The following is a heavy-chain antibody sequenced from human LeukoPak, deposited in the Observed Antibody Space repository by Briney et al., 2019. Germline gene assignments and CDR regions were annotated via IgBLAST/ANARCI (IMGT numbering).Heavy chain of an antibody. V-gene: IGHV4-59*08. CDR1: GGSISRYY. CDR3: ARYQVGPDSFDY. Sequence: SETLSLTCTVSGGSISRYYWSWIRQPPGKGLEWIGYIYYSGSTNYNPSLKSRVTISVDTSKNQFSLKLSSVTAADTALYYCARYQVGPDSFDYWGQGTLVTVSS. CDR2: IYYSGST. J-gene: IGHJ4*02.